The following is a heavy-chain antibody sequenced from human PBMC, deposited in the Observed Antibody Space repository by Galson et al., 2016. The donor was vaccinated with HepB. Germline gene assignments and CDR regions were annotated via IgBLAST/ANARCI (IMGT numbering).Heavy chain of an antibody. CDR3: TRGVTGTRLIEY. J-gene: IGHJ4*02. D-gene: IGHD1-7*01. CDR1: GYTFSNYD. CDR2: MNPNSGNT. Sequence: SVKVSCKAFGYTFSNYDTVWVRQASGQGLEWMAWMNPNSGNTGYAPNFKGRLTLTRDTSISTAYMELSGLGSEDTAVYYCTRGVTGTRLIEYWGQGTLVTVSS. V-gene: IGHV1-8*01.